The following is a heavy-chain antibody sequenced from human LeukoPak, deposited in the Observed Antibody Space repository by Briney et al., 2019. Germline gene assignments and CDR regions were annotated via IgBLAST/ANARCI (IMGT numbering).Heavy chain of an antibody. CDR3: ARSQFDYYDSSGLAY. V-gene: IGHV3-74*01. CDR1: GFTFRNYW. J-gene: IGHJ4*02. CDR2: ISGDGSRT. Sequence: GGSLRLSCTVTGFTFRNYWMHWVRQAPGKGLVWVSRISGDGSRTDYADSVMGRFTISRDNAKNTLYLQMNSLRAEDTAVYYCARSQFDYYDSSGLAYWGQGTLVTVSS. D-gene: IGHD3-22*01.